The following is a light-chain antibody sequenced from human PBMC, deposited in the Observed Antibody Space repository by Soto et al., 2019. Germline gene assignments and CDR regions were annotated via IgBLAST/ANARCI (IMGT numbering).Light chain of an antibody. J-gene: IGLJ1*01. Sequence: QSALTQPASVSGSPGQSITISCTGTSSDVGSYNLVSWYQQHPGIVPKIMIYEASKRPSGAPNRFSGSKSGNTASLTISGLQAEDEADYYCCSYAGSSTWVFGTGTKLTVL. CDR2: EAS. CDR3: CSYAGSSTWV. CDR1: SSDVGSYNL. V-gene: IGLV2-23*01.